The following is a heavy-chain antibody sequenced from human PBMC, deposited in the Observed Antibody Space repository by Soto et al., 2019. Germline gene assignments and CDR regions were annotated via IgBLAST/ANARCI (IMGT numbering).Heavy chain of an antibody. D-gene: IGHD5-18*01. V-gene: IGHV3-15*01. Sequence: VQLVESGGGLVEPGGSLRLSCAASGFIVSNAWMSWVRQAPGKGLELVGRIKKNADGGTTDYAAPVEGRFTISRDDSNNTLVLQMNSLRPEDIAVYYCTTNPVGYRYFDYWGQGTLVTVSS. CDR1: GFIVSNAW. CDR2: IKKNADGGTT. J-gene: IGHJ4*02. CDR3: TTNPVGYRYFDY.